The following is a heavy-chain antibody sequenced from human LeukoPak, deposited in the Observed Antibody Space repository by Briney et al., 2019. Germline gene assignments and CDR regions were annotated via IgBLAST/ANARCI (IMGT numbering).Heavy chain of an antibody. J-gene: IGHJ4*02. CDR1: GYTFTSYG. Sequence: ASVKVSCKTSGYTFTSYGISWVRQAPGQGLEWMGWISVNNGNTKYAQKLQGRGTMTTDTSTSTAYMELRSLRSEDTAVYYCARERPYYYDSSGYREPFDYWGQGTLVTVSS. V-gene: IGHV1-18*01. CDR2: ISVNNGNT. D-gene: IGHD3-22*01. CDR3: ARERPYYYDSSGYREPFDY.